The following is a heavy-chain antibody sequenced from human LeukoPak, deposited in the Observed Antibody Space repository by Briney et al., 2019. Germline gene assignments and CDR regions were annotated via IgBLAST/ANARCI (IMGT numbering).Heavy chain of an antibody. V-gene: IGHV4-59*01. J-gene: IGHJ6*03. CDR1: GGSITSYY. CDR2: IYYSGST. D-gene: IGHD3/OR15-3a*01. CDR3: ARVIFRYYYYMDV. Sequence: KPSETLSLTCTVSGGSITSYYWSWMRQPPGKGLEWSGYIYYSGSTNYNPPLKSRVTISVDTSKNQFSLKLSSVTAADTAVYYCARVIFRYYYYMDVWGKGTPVTVS.